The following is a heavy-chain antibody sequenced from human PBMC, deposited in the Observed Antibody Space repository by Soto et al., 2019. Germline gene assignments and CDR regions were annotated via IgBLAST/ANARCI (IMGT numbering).Heavy chain of an antibody. CDR2: ISWDGGST. Sequence: PGGSLRLSCAASGFTFDDYTMHWVRQAPGKGLEWVSLISWDGGSTYYADSVKGRFTISRDNSKNSLYLQMNSLRTEDTALYYCAKALEHDSNYVAYYYGMDVWGQGTTVTVSS. V-gene: IGHV3-43*01. J-gene: IGHJ6*02. CDR1: GFTFDDYT. D-gene: IGHD4-4*01. CDR3: AKALEHDSNYVAYYYGMDV.